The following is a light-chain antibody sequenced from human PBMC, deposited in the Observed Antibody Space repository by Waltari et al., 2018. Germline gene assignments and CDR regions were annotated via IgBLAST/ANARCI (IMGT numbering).Light chain of an antibody. Sequence: VLTQSPGTLSLSPGERATLSCRASQSLTKRYLAWYQQKPGQAPRLLIYGASSRAAGIPDRFSGSGSGTDFTLTISRLEPEDFAVYYCQQYGSSVLYTFGQGTSSRSN. J-gene: IGKJ2*01. CDR2: GAS. CDR1: QSLTKRY. V-gene: IGKV3-20*01. CDR3: QQYGSSVLYT.